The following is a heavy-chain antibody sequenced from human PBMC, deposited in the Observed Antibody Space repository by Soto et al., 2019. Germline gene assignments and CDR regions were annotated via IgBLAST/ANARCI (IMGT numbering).Heavy chain of an antibody. D-gene: IGHD6-13*01. CDR1: GGSMRKYF. V-gene: IGHV4-59*01. CDR2: IHYSGTT. J-gene: IGHJ4*02. CDR3: AAGEASSRNLAPYYLDF. Sequence: SETLSLTGTVSGGSMRKYFWTWIRQPPGKGLEWIGYIHYSGTTSFFPSYNPSLRSRVTISEDTSKNQFSLKLLSVTTADTAVYFCAAGEASSRNLAPYYLDFWGQGTLVTVSS.